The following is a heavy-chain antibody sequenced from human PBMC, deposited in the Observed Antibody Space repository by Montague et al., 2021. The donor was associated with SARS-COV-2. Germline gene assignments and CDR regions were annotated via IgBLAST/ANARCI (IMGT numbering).Heavy chain of an antibody. CDR1: GFTFSSYE. Sequence: SLRLSCAASGFTFSSYEMNWVRQAPGKGLEWVSYISSNGSTIYYADSVKGRFTISRDNAKNSLYLQMNSLRAEDTAVYYCASEQYCSGGSCFYDAFDIWGQGTIVTVSS. J-gene: IGHJ3*02. D-gene: IGHD2-15*01. CDR2: ISSNGSTI. CDR3: ASEQYCSGGSCFYDAFDI. V-gene: IGHV3-48*03.